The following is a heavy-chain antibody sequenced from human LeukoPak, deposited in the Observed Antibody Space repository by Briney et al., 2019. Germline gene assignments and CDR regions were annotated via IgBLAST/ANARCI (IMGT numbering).Heavy chain of an antibody. V-gene: IGHV3-21*01. J-gene: IGHJ6*02. CDR3: VRLPTRLQDGYYYYSGMDV. Sequence: GGSLRLSCAASGFRFKNYNMNWVRQAPGKGLDWVSSISSSSSYIHYADSVKGRFTIYRDNANNSLFLQMNSLRAEDTAIYYCVRLPTRLQDGYYYYSGMDVWGQGTTVTVSS. D-gene: IGHD5-12*01. CDR2: ISSSSSYI. CDR1: GFRFKNYN.